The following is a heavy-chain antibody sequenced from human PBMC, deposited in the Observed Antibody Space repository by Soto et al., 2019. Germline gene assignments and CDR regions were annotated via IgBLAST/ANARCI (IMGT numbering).Heavy chain of an antibody. J-gene: IGHJ5*02. CDR3: ARVLRNWFDP. CDR2: INHSGST. CDR1: GGSFSGYY. V-gene: IGHV4-34*09. Sequence: PSETLSLTCAVYGGSFSGYYWSWIRQPPGKGLEWIGEINHSGSTYYNPSLKSRVTISVDTSKNQFSLKLSSVTAADTAVYYCARVLRNWFDPWGQGTLVTVSS. D-gene: IGHD4-17*01.